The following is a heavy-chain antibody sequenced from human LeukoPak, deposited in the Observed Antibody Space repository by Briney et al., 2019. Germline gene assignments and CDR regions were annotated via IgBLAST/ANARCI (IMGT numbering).Heavy chain of an antibody. CDR1: GFTFNGYA. CDR2: ISDSGDNT. J-gene: IGHJ5*02. D-gene: IGHD1-26*01. Sequence: GGSLRLSCAASGFTFNGYAMNWVRQAPGKGLEWVSAISDSGDNTYYADSVRGRFTISRDNSMNTLCLQMNTLRAEDTAVYYCAKAPRSSGASGNNWFDPWGQGTLVTVSS. CDR3: AKAPRSSGASGNNWFDP. V-gene: IGHV3-23*01.